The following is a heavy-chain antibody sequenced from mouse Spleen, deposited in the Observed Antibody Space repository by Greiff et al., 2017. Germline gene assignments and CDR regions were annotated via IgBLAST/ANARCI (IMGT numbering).Heavy chain of an antibody. CDR1: GFTFSSYA. Sequence: EVKLMESGGGLVKPGGSLKLSCAASGFTFSSYAMSWVRQTPEKRLEWVASLSSGGSTYYPDSVKGRFTISRDNARNILYLQMSSLRSEDTAMYYCARWEVTFDYWGQGTTLTVSS. D-gene: IGHD2-2*01. V-gene: IGHV5-6-5*01. J-gene: IGHJ2*01. CDR3: ARWEVTFDY. CDR2: LSSGGST.